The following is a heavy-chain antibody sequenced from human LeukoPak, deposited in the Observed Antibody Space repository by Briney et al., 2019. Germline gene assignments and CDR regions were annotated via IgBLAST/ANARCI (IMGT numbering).Heavy chain of an antibody. CDR3: AKPEYYDSSGYSHREYYFDY. Sequence: PGGSLRLSCAASGFTFSSYGMSWVRQAPGKGLEWVSAISGSGGSTYYADSVKGRFTISRDNSKNTLYLQMNSLRAEDTAVYYCAKPEYYDSSGYSHREYYFDYWGQGTLVTVSS. J-gene: IGHJ4*02. D-gene: IGHD3-22*01. CDR2: ISGSGGST. V-gene: IGHV3-23*01. CDR1: GFTFSSYG.